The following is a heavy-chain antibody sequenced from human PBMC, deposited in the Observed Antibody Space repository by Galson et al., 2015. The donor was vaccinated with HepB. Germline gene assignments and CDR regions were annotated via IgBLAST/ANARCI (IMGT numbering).Heavy chain of an antibody. V-gene: IGHV4-39*01. CDR3: ARSGDGMDV. Sequence: ETLSLTCTVSGGSISSSSYYWGWIRQPPGKGLEWIGSIYYSGSTYYNPSLKSRVTISVDTSKNQFSLKLSSVTAADTAVHYCARSGDGMDVWGQGTTVTVSS. D-gene: IGHD7-27*01. J-gene: IGHJ6*02. CDR2: IYYSGST. CDR1: GGSISSSSYY.